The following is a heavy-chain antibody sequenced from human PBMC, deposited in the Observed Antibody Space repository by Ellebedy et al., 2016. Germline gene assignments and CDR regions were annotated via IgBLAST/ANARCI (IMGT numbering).Heavy chain of an antibody. Sequence: SVKVSCXASGGTFSSYAISWVRQPPGQGLEWMGGIIPIFGTANYAQKFQGRVTITADESTSTAYMELSSLRSEDTAVYYCARVTGVGATDYWGQGTLGTVSS. V-gene: IGHV1-69*13. CDR3: ARVTGVGATDY. J-gene: IGHJ4*02. D-gene: IGHD1-26*01. CDR1: GGTFSSYA. CDR2: IIPIFGTA.